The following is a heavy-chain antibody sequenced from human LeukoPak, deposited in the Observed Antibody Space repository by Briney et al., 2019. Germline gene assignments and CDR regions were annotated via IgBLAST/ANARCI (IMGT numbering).Heavy chain of an antibody. J-gene: IGHJ4*02. V-gene: IGHV4-59*01. Sequence: PSETLSLTCTVSGGSISTYHWNWIRQPPGKGLEWIGYISNSGITTYNPSLKSRVTISVDSSKSQFSLKLNSVTAADTAVYYCARSGGYSSSWSLWGQGTLVTVSS. D-gene: IGHD6-13*01. CDR3: ARSGGYSSSWSL. CDR2: ISNSGIT. CDR1: GGSISTYH.